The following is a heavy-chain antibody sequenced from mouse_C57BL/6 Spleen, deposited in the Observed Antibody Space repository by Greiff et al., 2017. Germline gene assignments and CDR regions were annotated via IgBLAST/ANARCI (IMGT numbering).Heavy chain of an antibody. V-gene: IGHV1-69*01. CDR1: GYTFTSYW. J-gene: IGHJ3*01. D-gene: IGHD2-5*01. Sequence: VQLQQPGAELVMPGASVKLSCKASGYTFTSYWMHWVKQRPGQGLEWIGEIDPSDSYTNSNQKFKGKSTLTVDKSSSTAYMQLSSLTSEYSAVYYFASVNSNYGFAYWGQGTLVTVSA. CDR3: ASVNSNYGFAY. CDR2: IDPSDSYT.